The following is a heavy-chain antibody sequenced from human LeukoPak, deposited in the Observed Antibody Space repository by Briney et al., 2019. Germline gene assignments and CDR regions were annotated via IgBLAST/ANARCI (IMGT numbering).Heavy chain of an antibody. V-gene: IGHV3-30*04. D-gene: IGHD3-22*01. CDR1: GFTFSTDA. Sequence: GESLRLSCAASGFTFSTDAMHWVRQAPGKGLEWVAVISYDGSNKYYADSMKGRFTISRDNSKNRLYLQMNSLRAEDTAVYYCAKDRREGYYDSSGFWDYFDYWGQGTLVTVSS. CDR3: AKDRREGYYDSSGFWDYFDY. J-gene: IGHJ4*02. CDR2: ISYDGSNK.